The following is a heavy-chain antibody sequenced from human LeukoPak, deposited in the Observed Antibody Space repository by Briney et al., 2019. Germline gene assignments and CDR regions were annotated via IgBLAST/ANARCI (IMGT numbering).Heavy chain of an antibody. D-gene: IGHD6-19*01. CDR1: GFTFSSYA. CDR2: ISYDGSNK. CDR3: ARDISGIAVAGSGY. V-gene: IGHV3-30*04. Sequence: GGYLRLSCAASGFTFSSYAMHWVRQAPGKGLEWVAVISYDGSNKYYADSVKCRFTISRDNSKNTLYLQMNSLRAEDTAVYYCARDISGIAVAGSGYWGQGTLVTVSS. J-gene: IGHJ4*02.